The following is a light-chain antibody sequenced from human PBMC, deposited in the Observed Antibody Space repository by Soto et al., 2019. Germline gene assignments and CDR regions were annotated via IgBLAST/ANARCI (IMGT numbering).Light chain of an antibody. CDR2: ECS. CDR3: QQYNDWPRT. Sequence: EIVMTQSPATLSVSPGERATLSCRASQSIGIHLAWYQQKPGQAPSLLIYECSTRATGVPARFSGSGSGTDFTLTISSLQSADFAVYSCQQYNDWPRTFGQGTKVEIK. J-gene: IGKJ1*01. CDR1: QSIGIH. V-gene: IGKV3-15*01.